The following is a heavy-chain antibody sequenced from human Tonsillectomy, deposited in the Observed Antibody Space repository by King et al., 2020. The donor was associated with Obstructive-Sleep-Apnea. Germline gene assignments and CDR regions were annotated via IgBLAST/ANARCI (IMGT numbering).Heavy chain of an antibody. V-gene: IGHV5-51*01. CDR3: ARQAGYCISSSCLYYFDY. CDR1: GYSFTNYW. Sequence: VQLVESGAEVKKSGESLKISCKGSGYSFTNYWIGWVRQMPGRGLEWMGIIYPGDSDTTYSPSFQGQVTISADKSISTAYLQWSSLKASDTAMYYCARQAGYCISSSCLYYFDYWGQGTLAT. CDR2: IYPGDSDT. J-gene: IGHJ4*02. D-gene: IGHD2-2*01.